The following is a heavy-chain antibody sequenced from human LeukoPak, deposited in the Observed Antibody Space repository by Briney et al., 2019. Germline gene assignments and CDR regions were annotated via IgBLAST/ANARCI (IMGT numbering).Heavy chain of an antibody. Sequence: PGGSLRLSCAASGFTFSSYEMNWVRQAPGKGLEWVSKISSSGSAIYYADSVKGRFTISRDNAKSSLYLQMNSLRVGDTAVYYGARGGSLGYWGQGTLVTVSS. CDR3: ARGGSLGY. CDR2: ISSSGSAI. V-gene: IGHV3-48*03. CDR1: GFTFSSYE. D-gene: IGHD6-19*01. J-gene: IGHJ4*02.